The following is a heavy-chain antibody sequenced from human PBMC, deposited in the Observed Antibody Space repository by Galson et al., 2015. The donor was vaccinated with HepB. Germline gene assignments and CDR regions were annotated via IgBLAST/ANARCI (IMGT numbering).Heavy chain of an antibody. Sequence: SVKVSCKASGGTFSSYTISWVRQAPGQGLEWMGRIIPILGIANYAQKFQGRVTITADKSTSTAYMELSSLRSEDTAVYYYARDWDCSGGSCYPDVAFDIWGQGTMVTVSS. V-gene: IGHV1-69*04. CDR3: ARDWDCSGGSCYPDVAFDI. CDR1: GGTFSSYT. J-gene: IGHJ3*02. CDR2: IIPILGIA. D-gene: IGHD2-15*01.